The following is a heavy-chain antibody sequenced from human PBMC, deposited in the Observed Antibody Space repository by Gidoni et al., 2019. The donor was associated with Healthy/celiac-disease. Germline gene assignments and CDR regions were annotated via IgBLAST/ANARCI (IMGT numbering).Heavy chain of an antibody. D-gene: IGHD6-19*01. CDR3: AGSVAGLPR. Sequence: TNYNPSLKSRVTMSVDTSKNQFSLKLSSVTAADTAVYYCAGSVAGLPRWGQGTLVTVSS. J-gene: IGHJ4*02. V-gene: IGHV4-59*10. CDR2: T.